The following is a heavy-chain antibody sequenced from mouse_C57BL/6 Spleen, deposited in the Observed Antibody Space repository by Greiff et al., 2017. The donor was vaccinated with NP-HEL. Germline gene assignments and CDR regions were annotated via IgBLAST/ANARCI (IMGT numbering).Heavy chain of an antibody. Sequence: EVQLVESGGGLVQPKGSLKLSCAASGFTFNTYAMHWVRQAPGKGLEWVARIRSKSSNYATYYADSVKDRFTISRDDSQSMLYLQMNNLKTEDTAMYYCVRDQDHYYGSSFDYWGQGTTLTVSS. V-gene: IGHV10-3*01. J-gene: IGHJ2*01. CDR2: IRSKSSNYAT. CDR1: GFTFNTYA. CDR3: VRDQDHYYGSSFDY. D-gene: IGHD1-1*01.